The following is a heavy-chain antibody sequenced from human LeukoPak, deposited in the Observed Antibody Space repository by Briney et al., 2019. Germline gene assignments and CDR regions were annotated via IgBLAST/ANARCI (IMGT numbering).Heavy chain of an antibody. CDR1: GFTFSSYA. CDR3: AKDVRVGGGGMDV. J-gene: IGHJ6*02. V-gene: IGHV3-30-3*01. CDR2: ISYDGSNK. D-gene: IGHD1-26*01. Sequence: PGGSLRLSCAASGFTFSSYAMHWVRQAPGMGLEGVAVISYDGSNKYYADSVKGRFTISRDKSKNTVSLQMNSLRGEDTAVYYCAKDVRVGGGGMDVWGQGTPVTVSS.